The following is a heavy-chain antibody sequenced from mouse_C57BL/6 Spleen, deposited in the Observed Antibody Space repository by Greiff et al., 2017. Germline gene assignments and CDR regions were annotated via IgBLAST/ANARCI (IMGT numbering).Heavy chain of an antibody. Sequence: QVQLQQPGTELVKPGASVKLSCKASGFTFTSYWMHWVLQRPGHGLEWIGNINTSNGGTNYNEKLKSQATLTVDKSSSTAYMQLRSLTSEDSAVYYCARGGFITTVFDYWGQGTTLTGSS. CDR2: INTSNGGT. D-gene: IGHD1-1*01. CDR3: ARGGFITTVFDY. CDR1: GFTFTSYW. V-gene: IGHV1-53*01. J-gene: IGHJ2*01.